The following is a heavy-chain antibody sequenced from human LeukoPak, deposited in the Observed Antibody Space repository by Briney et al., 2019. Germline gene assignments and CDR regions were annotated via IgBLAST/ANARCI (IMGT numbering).Heavy chain of an antibody. CDR3: ARGEAPYCSSTSCYTDGMDV. V-gene: IGHV1-8*01. J-gene: IGHJ6*02. Sequence: GASVKVSCKASGYTFTSYDINWVRQATGQGLEWMGWMNPNSGNTDYAQKFQGRVTMTRNTSISTAYMELSSLRSEDTAVYYCARGEAPYCSSTSCYTDGMDVWGQGTTVTVSS. CDR2: MNPNSGNT. D-gene: IGHD2-2*02. CDR1: GYTFTSYD.